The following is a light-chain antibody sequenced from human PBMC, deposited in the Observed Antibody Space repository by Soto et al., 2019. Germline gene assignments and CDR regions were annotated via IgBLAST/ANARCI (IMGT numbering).Light chain of an antibody. CDR3: QQSYSTTHFP. V-gene: IGKV1-39*01. Sequence: DIQMTQSPASLSASVVDSVTITCRTSQSISIYLNWYQKKIGRAPQRLIYSASNLQGGVPSRVSGRGYGTDYAHTITSLQPEDCGNYYCQQSYSTTHFPLGTGTKGDFK. CDR2: SAS. CDR1: QSISIY. J-gene: IGKJ3*01.